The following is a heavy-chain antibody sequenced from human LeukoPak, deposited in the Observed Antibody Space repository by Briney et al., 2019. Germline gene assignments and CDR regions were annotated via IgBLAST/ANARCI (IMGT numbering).Heavy chain of an antibody. CDR3: ARYFDYGGNSRVFQH. Sequence: SETLSLTCAVYGGSFSAYYWTWIRQPPGKRLEWIGEINHGGSTNYDPSLKSRVTISIDTAKNQFSLKMSSVTAADTAVYFCARYFDYGGNSRVFQHWGQGTLVTVSS. J-gene: IGHJ1*01. V-gene: IGHV4-34*01. CDR2: INHGGST. CDR1: GGSFSAYY. D-gene: IGHD4-23*01.